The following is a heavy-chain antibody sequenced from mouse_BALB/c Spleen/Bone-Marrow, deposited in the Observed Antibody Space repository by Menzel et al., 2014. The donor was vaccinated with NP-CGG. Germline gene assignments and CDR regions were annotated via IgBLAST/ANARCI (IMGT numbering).Heavy chain of an antibody. Sequence: EVQLQQSGAELVKPGASVKLSCTASGFNIKDTYMHWVMQRPEQGLEWIGRIDPANGNTKYDPKFQGKATITADTSSNTAYLQFSSLTSEDTAVYYCARYRYYGSSYAMDYWGQGTSVTVSS. CDR2: IDPANGNT. D-gene: IGHD1-1*01. J-gene: IGHJ4*01. CDR1: GFNIKDTY. CDR3: ARYRYYGSSYAMDY. V-gene: IGHV14-3*02.